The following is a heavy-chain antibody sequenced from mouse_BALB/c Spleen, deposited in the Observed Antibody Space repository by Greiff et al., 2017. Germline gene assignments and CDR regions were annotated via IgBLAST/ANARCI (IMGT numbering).Heavy chain of an antibody. CDR3: AMGYDGYRWALEY. V-gene: IGHV5-6*01. J-gene: IGHJ4*01. CDR1: GFTFSSYG. CDR2: ISSGGSYT. D-gene: IGHD2-3*01. Sequence: EVHLVESGGDLVKPGGSLKLSCAASGFTFSSYGMSWVRQTPDKRLEWVATISSGGSYTYYPDSVKGRFTISRDNAKNTLYLQVSSLKSEDTAMYYCAMGYDGYRWALEYWGQGTSVTVS.